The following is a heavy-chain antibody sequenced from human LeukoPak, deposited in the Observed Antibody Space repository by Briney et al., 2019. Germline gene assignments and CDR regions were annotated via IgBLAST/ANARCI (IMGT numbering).Heavy chain of an antibody. D-gene: IGHD2-21*02. V-gene: IGHV4-31*03. CDR3: ARDKGVTASAFDS. J-gene: IGHJ3*02. Sequence: PSQTLSLTCTVSGGSISSGGYYWSWLRQHPGKGLEWIGYIDYSGSTYYNPSLKSRVTISVDTSKNQFSLKLSSGTAADTAVYYCARDKGVTASAFDSWGQGTMVTVSS. CDR2: IDYSGST. CDR1: GGSISSGGYY.